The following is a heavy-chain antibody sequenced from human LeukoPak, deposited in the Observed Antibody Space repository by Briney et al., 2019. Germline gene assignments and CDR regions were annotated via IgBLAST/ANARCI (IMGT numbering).Heavy chain of an antibody. CDR3: AKMVREFYTISYYFDY. CDR2: ISGSGAGT. V-gene: IGHV3-23*01. CDR1: GFTFSGYA. D-gene: IGHD2-8*01. Sequence: GGCLRLSCAASGFTFSGYAMNWVRQAPGKGLEWVSGISGSGAGTYYADSVKGRFTISRDNSKNTLYLQMNSLRADDTAVYYCAKMVREFYTISYYFDYWGQRTLFTVSS. J-gene: IGHJ4*02.